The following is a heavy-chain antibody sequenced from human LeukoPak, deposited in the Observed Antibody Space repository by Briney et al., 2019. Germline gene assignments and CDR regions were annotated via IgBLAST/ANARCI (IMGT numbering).Heavy chain of an antibody. CDR2: IYHSGST. J-gene: IGHJ5*02. Sequence: SETLSLTCTVSGGSISSGGYYWSWIRQPPGKGLEWIGYIYHSGSTYYNPSLKSRVTISVDRSKNQFSLKLSSVTAADTAVYYCARGLGAELLLYWFDPWGQGTLVTVSS. CDR1: GGSISSGGYY. D-gene: IGHD2-15*01. CDR3: ARGLGAELLLYWFDP. V-gene: IGHV4-30-2*01.